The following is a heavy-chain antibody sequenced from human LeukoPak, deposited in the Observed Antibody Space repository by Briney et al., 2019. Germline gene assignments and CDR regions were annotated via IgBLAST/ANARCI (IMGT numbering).Heavy chain of an antibody. CDR3: AREGSRGWYGDFDL. J-gene: IGHJ2*01. CDR2: IYHSGST. D-gene: IGHD3-22*01. V-gene: IGHV4-30-2*01. Sequence: TSETLSLTCAVSGGSISSGGYSWSWIRQPPGKGLEWIGYIYHSGSTYYNPSLKSRVTISVDRSKNQFSLKLSSVTAADTAVYYCAREGSRGWYGDFDLWGPGTLVTVSS. CDR1: GGSISSGGYS.